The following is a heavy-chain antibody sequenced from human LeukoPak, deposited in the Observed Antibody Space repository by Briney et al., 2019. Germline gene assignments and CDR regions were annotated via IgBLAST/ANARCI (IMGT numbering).Heavy chain of an antibody. Sequence: GGSLRLSCAASGFTFSDYYMSWVRQAPGKGLEWVSYISSSGSTIYYADSVKGRFTISRDNAKNSLYLQMNSLRAEDTAVYYCASDSLYDSSGYYSAFDIWGQGTMVTVSS. J-gene: IGHJ3*02. V-gene: IGHV3-11*04. D-gene: IGHD3-22*01. CDR3: ASDSLYDSSGYYSAFDI. CDR1: GFTFSDYY. CDR2: ISSSGSTI.